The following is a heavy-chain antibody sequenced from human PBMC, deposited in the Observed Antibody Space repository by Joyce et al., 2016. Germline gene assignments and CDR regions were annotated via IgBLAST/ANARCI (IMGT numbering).Heavy chain of an antibody. V-gene: IGHV3-21*01. Sequence: EVQLVESGGGLVKPGGSLRLSCAVFGFTFSTYSMHWVRQAPGKGPDWVSSISSAVNFIYYADSVKGRFTVSRDDAKNSLYLQMNSLRAEDTAVYFCARDLGLSSMFRGLIGYWGQGTRVTVSS. CDR3: ARDLGLSSMFRGLIGY. CDR1: GFTFSTYS. J-gene: IGHJ4*02. D-gene: IGHD3-10*01. CDR2: ISSAVNFI.